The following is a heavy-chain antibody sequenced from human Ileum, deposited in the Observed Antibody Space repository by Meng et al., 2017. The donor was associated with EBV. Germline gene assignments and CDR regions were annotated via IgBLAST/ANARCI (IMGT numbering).Heavy chain of an antibody. D-gene: IGHD1-26*01. V-gene: IGHV4-61*08. Sequence: QVPPNPPGPVLVEPSETLSFTCTSSGASVTSSGYYWSWLRQSPGKGLEWLGYVNYNGDSTYNPSLKSRVTIFIDTSKKQFYLNLTSATAADTAIYYCARDLRVGGAFDYWGQGTLVTVSS. J-gene: IGHJ4*02. CDR3: ARDLRVGGAFDY. CDR2: VNYNGDS. CDR1: GASVTSSGYY.